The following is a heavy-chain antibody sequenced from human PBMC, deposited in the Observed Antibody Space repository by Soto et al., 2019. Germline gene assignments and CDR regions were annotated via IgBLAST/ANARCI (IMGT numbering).Heavy chain of an antibody. CDR2: IFTGGST. CDR1: GFPVSSNY. CDR3: ARERQSSGWLDAFDI. Sequence: GGSLRLSCASSGFPVSSNYMSWVRQAPGKGLEWVSVIFTGGSTYYADSVKGRFTISRHSSMNTVYLQMDSLRAEDTAVYYCARERQSSGWLDAFDIWGQGTMVTVSS. D-gene: IGHD6-19*01. J-gene: IGHJ3*02. V-gene: IGHV3-53*04.